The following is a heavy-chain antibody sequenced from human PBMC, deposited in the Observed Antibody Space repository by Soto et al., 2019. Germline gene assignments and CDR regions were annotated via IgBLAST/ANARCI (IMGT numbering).Heavy chain of an antibody. D-gene: IGHD6-6*01. Sequence: ASVKVSCKTSGYTFTGYYLNWVRQPPGRGVEWVGWINPKTGDTNKAQKFQGRITMTTETSISTGYMELSELKSDATAVYYCVTGDHLVRWGQGTRVTVSS. V-gene: IGHV1-2*02. CDR1: GYTFTGYY. CDR2: INPKTGDT. CDR3: VTGDHLVR. J-gene: IGHJ4*02.